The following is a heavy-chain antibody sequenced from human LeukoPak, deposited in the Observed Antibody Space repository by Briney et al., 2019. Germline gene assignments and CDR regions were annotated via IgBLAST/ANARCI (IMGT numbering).Heavy chain of an antibody. CDR2: IYPGDSDT. J-gene: IGHJ4*02. Sequence: GESLKISCKGSGYSFTTYWIGWVRQMPGKGLEWMGIIYPGDSDTKYSPSFQGQVTISADKAISTAYLQWSNLKASDTAMYYCARQNGYGEFDYWGQGTLVTVSS. CDR3: ARQNGYGEFDY. V-gene: IGHV5-51*01. D-gene: IGHD4-17*01. CDR1: GYSFTTYW.